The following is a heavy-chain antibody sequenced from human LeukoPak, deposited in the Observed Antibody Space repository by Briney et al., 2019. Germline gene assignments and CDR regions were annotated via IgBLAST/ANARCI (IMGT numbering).Heavy chain of an antibody. D-gene: IGHD4-23*01. CDR2: IYYSGST. Sequence: SETLSLTCTVSGGSITSSIYFWGWIRQSPGKGLEWIGSIYYSGSTYYNPSLKSRVTISVDTSKNQFSLKLTSVTAADTALYYCARRDDHGGYIDYWGQGTLVTVSS. J-gene: IGHJ4*02. V-gene: IGHV4-39*01. CDR1: GGSITSSIYF. CDR3: ARRDDHGGYIDY.